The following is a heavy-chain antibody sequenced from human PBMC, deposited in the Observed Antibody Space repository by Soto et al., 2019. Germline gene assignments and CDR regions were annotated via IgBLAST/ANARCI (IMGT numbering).Heavy chain of an antibody. CDR2: ISSSSSTI. V-gene: IGHV3-48*02. Sequence: EVQLVESGGGLVQPGGSLRLSCAASGFTFSSYSMNWVRQAPGKGLEWVSYISSSSSTIYYADSVKGRFTISRDNAKNXXYLQMNSLRDEDTAVYYCASESRFLEWLSLNWFDPWGQGTLVTVSS. D-gene: IGHD3-3*01. J-gene: IGHJ5*02. CDR1: GFTFSSYS. CDR3: ASESRFLEWLSLNWFDP.